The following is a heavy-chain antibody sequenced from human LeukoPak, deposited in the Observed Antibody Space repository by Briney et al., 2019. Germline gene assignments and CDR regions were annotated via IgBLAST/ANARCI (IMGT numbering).Heavy chain of an antibody. CDR3: ARVASNYDFDY. D-gene: IGHD4-11*01. J-gene: IGHJ4*02. CDR2: ISSSGSTI. V-gene: IGHV3-48*03. CDR1: GFTFSSYE. Sequence: GGSLRLSCAASGFTFSSYEMNWVRQAPGKGLEWVSYISSSGSTIYYADSVKGRFTTSRDNAQNSLYLQMNSLRAEDTALYYCARVASNYDFDYWGQGTLVSVSS.